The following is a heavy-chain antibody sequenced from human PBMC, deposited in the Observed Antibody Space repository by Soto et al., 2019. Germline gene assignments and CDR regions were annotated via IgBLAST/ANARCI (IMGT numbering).Heavy chain of an antibody. CDR2: TYHSGNP. J-gene: IGHJ5*02. CDR1: GDTISTGGYT. D-gene: IGHD2-15*01. Sequence: SETMSLTCDVSGDTISTGGYTWAWIRQPPGKALEWIGHTYHSGNPYYNPSLKSRVTISVDTSKNQFSLKLYSVTAADTAVYYCARRVALKWFDPWGQGTLVTVSS. CDR3: ARRVALKWFDP. V-gene: IGHV4-30-2*01.